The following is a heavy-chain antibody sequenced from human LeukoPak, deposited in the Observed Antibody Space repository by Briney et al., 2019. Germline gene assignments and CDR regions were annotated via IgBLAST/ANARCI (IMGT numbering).Heavy chain of an antibody. V-gene: IGHV1-46*01. Sequence: ASVRVSCKASGYTFTSCNMHWVRQAPGQGLEWMGIINPSTGSTTYAQKSQDRVTMTRDTSTSTVYMDLSSLRSEDTAVYYCAREPAAGYNWFDPWGQGTLVTVSS. D-gene: IGHD6-25*01. CDR3: AREPAAGYNWFDP. CDR1: GYTFTSCN. J-gene: IGHJ5*02. CDR2: INPSTGST.